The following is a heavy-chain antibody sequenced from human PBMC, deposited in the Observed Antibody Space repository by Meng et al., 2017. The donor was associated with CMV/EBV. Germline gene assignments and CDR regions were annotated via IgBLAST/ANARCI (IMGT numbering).Heavy chain of an antibody. CDR3: ARDRWQSQVVPSRVHWFDP. V-gene: IGHV3-21*01. D-gene: IGHD2-2*01. CDR2: ISRTSSYI. Sequence: GESLKISCAASGFTFSTYTMTWVRQAPGKGLEWVSSISRTSSYIYYSDSVKGRFTISRDNAKNSLYLQMNSLRAEDTAVYYCARDRWQSQVVPSRVHWFDPWGQGTLVTVSS. CDR1: GFTFSTYT. J-gene: IGHJ5*02.